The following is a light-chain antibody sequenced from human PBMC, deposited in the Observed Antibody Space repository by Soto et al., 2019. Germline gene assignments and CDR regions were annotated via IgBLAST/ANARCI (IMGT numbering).Light chain of an antibody. V-gene: IGLV2-8*01. Sequence: QSALAQPPSASGSPGQSVTISCTGSGSDIGAYNFVSWYQQHPGKAPKLMIFGVTERPSGVPDRFSGSKSGNTASLTVSGLQADDEAVYYCTAYSSIPPHVLFGGGTKLTVL. CDR3: TAYSSIPPHVL. J-gene: IGLJ2*01. CDR1: GSDIGAYNF. CDR2: GVT.